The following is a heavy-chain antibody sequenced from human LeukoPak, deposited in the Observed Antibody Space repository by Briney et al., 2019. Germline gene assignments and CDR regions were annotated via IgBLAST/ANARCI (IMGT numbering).Heavy chain of an antibody. J-gene: IGHJ4*02. CDR1: GGSISSGDYY. CDR2: IYYSGST. V-gene: IGHV4-30-4*01. CDR3: ARDAGYTYGPFDY. D-gene: IGHD5-18*01. Sequence: SETLSLTCTVSGGSISSGDYYRSWIRQPPGKGLEWIGYIYYSGSTSYNPSLKSRVTISVDTSKNQFSLKLSSVTAADTAVYYCARDAGYTYGPFDYWGQGTLVTVSS.